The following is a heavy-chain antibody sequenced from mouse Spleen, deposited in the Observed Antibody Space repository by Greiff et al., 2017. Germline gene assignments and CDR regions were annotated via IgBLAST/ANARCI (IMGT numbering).Heavy chain of an antibody. CDR1: GFDFSRYW. V-gene: IGHV4-1*02. CDR2: INPDSSTI. CDR3: ARPSRNGDHYYGSSYWYFDV. Sequence: EVQRVESGGGLVQPGGSLKLSCAASGFDFSRYWMSWVRQAPGKGLEWIGEINPDSSTINYTPSLKDKFIISRDNAKNTLYLQMSKVRSEDTALYYCARPSRNGDHYYGSSYWYFDVWGAGTTVTVSS. D-gene: IGHD1-1*01. J-gene: IGHJ1*01.